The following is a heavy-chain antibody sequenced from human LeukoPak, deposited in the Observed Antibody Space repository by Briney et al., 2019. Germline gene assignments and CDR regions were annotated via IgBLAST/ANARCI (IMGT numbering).Heavy chain of an antibody. J-gene: IGHJ4*02. CDR2: ISYDGSNK. CDR3: AKKSDIVATRGFDY. Sequence: GRSLRLSCAASGFTFSSYGMHWVRQAPGKGLEWVAVISYDGSNKYYADSVKGRFTTSRDNSKNTLYLQMNSLRAEDTAVYYCAKKSDIVATRGFDYWGQGTLVTVSS. CDR1: GFTFSSYG. D-gene: IGHD5-12*01. V-gene: IGHV3-30*18.